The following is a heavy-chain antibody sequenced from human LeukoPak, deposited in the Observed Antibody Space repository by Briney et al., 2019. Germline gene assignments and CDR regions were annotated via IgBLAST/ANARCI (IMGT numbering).Heavy chain of an antibody. CDR3: AREHCSSTSCYPKYAFDI. CDR2: INTDGSST. J-gene: IGHJ3*02. V-gene: IGHV3-74*01. Sequence: GGSLRLSCAASGFTFSSYWMHWVRQAPGKGLVWVSRINTDGSSTSYADSVKGRFTISRGNAKNTLYLQMNSLRAEDTAVYYCAREHCSSTSCYPKYAFDIWGQGTMVTVSS. D-gene: IGHD2-2*01. CDR1: GFTFSSYW.